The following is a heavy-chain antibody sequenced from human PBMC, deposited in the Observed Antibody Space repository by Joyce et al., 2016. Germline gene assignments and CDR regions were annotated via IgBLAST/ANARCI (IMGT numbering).Heavy chain of an antibody. CDR2: ISHTGIT. V-gene: IGHV4-34*01. J-gene: IGHJ4*02. CDR3: VRGRSPLRVATALGRTGGYIDY. D-gene: IGHD5-12*01. CDR1: GESFSGYY. Sequence: QVQLQQWGAGLLKPSESLSLTCAVYGESFSGYYWSWIRQPPGTGLEWIGDISHTGITKDNLSLKSRVNISVDTSKNQFSLNLNSVTAADTAVYYCVRGRSPLRVATALGRTGGYIDYWGQGSLVTVSS.